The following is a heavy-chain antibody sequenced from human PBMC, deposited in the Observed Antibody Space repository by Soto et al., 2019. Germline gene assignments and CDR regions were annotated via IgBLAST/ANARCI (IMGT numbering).Heavy chain of an antibody. V-gene: IGHV4-61*01. CDR3: ARGNWKGDY. D-gene: IGHD1-20*01. CDR1: GGTVSSDSSY. CDR2: IYYSGST. Sequence: SSETLSLTCSVSGGTVSSDSSYWRWIRQSPGKGREWIGYIYYSGSTNYNPSLKSRVTISVDTSKNQCSLKLRSVTAADTAVYYCARGNWKGDYWGQGTLVTVSS. J-gene: IGHJ4*02.